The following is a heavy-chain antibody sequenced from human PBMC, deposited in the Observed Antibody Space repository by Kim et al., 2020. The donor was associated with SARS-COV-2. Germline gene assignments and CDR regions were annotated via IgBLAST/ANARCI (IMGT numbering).Heavy chain of an antibody. CDR2: IYYSGST. Sequence: SETLSLTCTVSGGSISSSSYYWGWIRQPPGKGLEWIGSIYYSGSTYYNPSLKSRVTISVDTSKNQFSLKLSSVTAADTAVYYCARLVWFGELFGYWGQGTLVTVSS. J-gene: IGHJ4*02. CDR3: ARLVWFGELFGY. CDR1: GGSISSSSYY. D-gene: IGHD3-10*01. V-gene: IGHV4-39*01.